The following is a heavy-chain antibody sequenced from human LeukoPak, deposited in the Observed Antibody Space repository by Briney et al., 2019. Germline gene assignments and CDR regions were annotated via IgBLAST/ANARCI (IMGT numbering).Heavy chain of an antibody. CDR1: GYTFTGYY. Sequence: ASVKVSCKTSGYTFTGYYMHWVRQAPGQGLEWMGWINPNSGGTNYAQKFQGRVTMTRDTSISTAYMELSRLRSDDTAVYYCARVRRTIQIYDYWGQGTLVTVSS. D-gene: IGHD5-18*01. V-gene: IGHV1-2*02. CDR2: INPNSGGT. CDR3: ARVRRTIQIYDY. J-gene: IGHJ4*02.